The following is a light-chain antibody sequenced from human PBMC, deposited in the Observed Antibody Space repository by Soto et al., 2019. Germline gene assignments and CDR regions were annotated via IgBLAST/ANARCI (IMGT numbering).Light chain of an antibody. V-gene: IGKV4-1*01. Sequence: DIVMTQSPDSLAVSLGERATINCKSSQSVLYSSNNKNYLAWYQQKAGQPPKLLIYWASTRESGVPDRLSGSGSGTDFTPTISSLQAEDVAVYYCQQYYNTPQTFGQGTKVEIK. J-gene: IGKJ1*01. CDR1: QSVLYSSNNKNY. CDR2: WAS. CDR3: QQYYNTPQT.